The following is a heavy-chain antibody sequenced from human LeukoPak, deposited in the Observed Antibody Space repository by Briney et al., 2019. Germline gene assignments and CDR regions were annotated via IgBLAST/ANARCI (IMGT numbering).Heavy chain of an antibody. V-gene: IGHV3-21*05. D-gene: IGHD2-21*01. CDR2: ISSNSDYI. CDR1: GFTFSIFG. CDR3: ARDLNAIRNSNFDF. Sequence: GGSLRLSCAASGFTFSIFGMNWVRQAPGKGLEWISYISSNSDYIYQAGPVKGRFFISRDNAQDSLYLHMNGLRAEDTAVYYCARDLNAIRNSNFDFWGQGTLVTVSS. J-gene: IGHJ4*02.